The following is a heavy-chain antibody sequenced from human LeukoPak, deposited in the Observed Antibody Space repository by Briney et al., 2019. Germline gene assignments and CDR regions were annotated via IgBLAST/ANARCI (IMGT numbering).Heavy chain of an antibody. V-gene: IGHV4-30-4*08. Sequence: SQTLFLTCTVSGGSISSGDYYWNWIRQPPGKGLEWIGRIYYSGSTYYNPSLKSRITISIDTSKSQFSLNLSSLTAADTAVYYCARYPPFGSNAFNIWGQGTMVTVSS. CDR2: IYYSGST. D-gene: IGHD2/OR15-2a*01. CDR3: ARYPPFGSNAFNI. J-gene: IGHJ3*02. CDR1: GGSISSGDYY.